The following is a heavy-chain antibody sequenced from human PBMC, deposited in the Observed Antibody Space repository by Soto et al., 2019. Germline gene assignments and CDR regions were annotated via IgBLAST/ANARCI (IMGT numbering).Heavy chain of an antibody. CDR3: ARTWRQYKGNDLRY. V-gene: IGHV3-21*01. Sequence: EVQVVESGGGLVKPGGSLRLSCVGSGFTFSSYSMNWVRQAPGKGLEWVASISSSSTYIYYADSVKGRFTISRDNAKNSVFLQMNSLRAEDTAVYYCARTWRQYKGNDLRYGGQGTLVTVSS. CDR2: ISSSSTYI. J-gene: IGHJ4*02. CDR1: GFTFSSYS. D-gene: IGHD1-20*01.